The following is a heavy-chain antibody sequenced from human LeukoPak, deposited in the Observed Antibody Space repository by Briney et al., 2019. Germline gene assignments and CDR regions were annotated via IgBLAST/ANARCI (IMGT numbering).Heavy chain of an antibody. CDR1: GYTFTSYD. CDR3: ARGAYTPRQEYCSSTSCYTDNWFDP. V-gene: IGHV1-8*01. CDR2: MKPNSGNT. Sequence: ASVKVSCKASGYTFTSYDINWVRQAPGQGHEWMGWMKPNSGNTNYAQKFHGRVTMTRNTPISTAYMELSSLGYEDTAVYYCARGAYTPRQEYCSSTSCYTDNWFDPWGQGTLVTVSS. D-gene: IGHD2-2*02. J-gene: IGHJ5*02.